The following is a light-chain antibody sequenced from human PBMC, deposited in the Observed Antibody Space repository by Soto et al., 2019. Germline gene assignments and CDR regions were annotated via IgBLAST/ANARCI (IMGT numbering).Light chain of an antibody. CDR3: QYCDYLPL. CDR2: GAS. V-gene: IGKV1-33*01. CDR1: HDITNY. Sequence: DIQMTQSPSSLSASVGDRVTITCQASHDITNYLNWYQHKPGKAPKLLIYGASNLETGVPSRFXGSGSGTDFTFTISSLQPEDIATYYCQYCDYLPLFGPGTTVDFK. J-gene: IGKJ3*01.